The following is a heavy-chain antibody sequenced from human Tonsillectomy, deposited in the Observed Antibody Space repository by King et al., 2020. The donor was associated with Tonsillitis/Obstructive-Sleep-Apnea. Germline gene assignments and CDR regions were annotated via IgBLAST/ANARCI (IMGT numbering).Heavy chain of an antibody. CDR1: EFTFSTYW. Sequence: VQLVESGGGLVQPGGSLRLSCAASEFTFSTYWMHWVRQAPGKGLVWVSHINSDGSSTSYADSVKGRFTISRDNAKNTLYLQMHSLRAEDTAVYYCARGYCSSTSCLGGWFDPWGQGTLVTVSS. CDR3: ARGYCSSTSCLGGWFDP. V-gene: IGHV3-74*01. D-gene: IGHD2-2*01. CDR2: INSDGSST. J-gene: IGHJ5*02.